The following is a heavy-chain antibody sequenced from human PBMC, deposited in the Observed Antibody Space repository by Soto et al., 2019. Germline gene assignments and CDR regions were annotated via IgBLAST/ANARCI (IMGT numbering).Heavy chain of an antibody. CDR3: ARENGEYIHLDP. J-gene: IGHJ5*02. Sequence: GGSLRLACAACGFTFSSYAIHWVRQAPGKGREWVAVISYDGSNKYYAGPVKGRFTISRDNSKNTLYLQRNSLRAEDTAGYYFARENGEYIHLDPWGQGTLVTVSS. CDR1: GFTFSSYA. D-gene: IGHD1-1*01. V-gene: IGHV3-30-3*01. CDR2: ISYDGSNK.